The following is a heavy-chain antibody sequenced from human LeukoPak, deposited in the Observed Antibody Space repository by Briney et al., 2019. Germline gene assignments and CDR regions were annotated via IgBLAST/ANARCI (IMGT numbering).Heavy chain of an antibody. CDR2: ISDSGGRT. J-gene: IGHJ4*02. CDR3: AKRGVVIRVILVGFHKEAYYFDS. CDR1: GITLSNYR. D-gene: IGHD3-22*01. Sequence: QAGGSLRLSCAVSGITLSNYRMSWVRQAPGKGLEWVAGISDSGGRTNYADSVKGRFTISRDNPKNTLYLQMNSLRAEDTAVYFCAKRGVVIRVILVGFHKEAYYFDSWGQGTLVTVSS. V-gene: IGHV3-23*01.